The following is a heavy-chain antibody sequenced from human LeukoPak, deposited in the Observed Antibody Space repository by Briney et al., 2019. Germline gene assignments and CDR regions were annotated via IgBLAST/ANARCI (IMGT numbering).Heavy chain of an antibody. CDR1: GYSFTSYW. CDR2: IDPSDSYT. CDR3: ARARYYYDSSGSFDY. D-gene: IGHD3-22*01. V-gene: IGHV5-10-1*01. Sequence: GESLKISRKGSGYSFTSYWISWVRQMPGKGLEWMGRIDPSDSYTNYSPSFQGHVTISADKSISTAYLQWSSLKASDTAMYYCARARYYYDSSGSFDYWGQGTLVTVSS. J-gene: IGHJ4*02.